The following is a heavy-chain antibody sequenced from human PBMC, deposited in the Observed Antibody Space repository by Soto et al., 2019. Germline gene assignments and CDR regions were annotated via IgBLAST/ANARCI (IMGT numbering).Heavy chain of an antibody. CDR2: IYYSGST. Sequence: SETLSLTCTVSGGSISSSSYYWGWIRQPPGKGLEWIGSIYYSGSTYYNPSLKSRVTISVDTSKNQFSLKLSSVTAADTAVYYCARHPAEKNNWNYYLGYYYYGMDAWGQGTTVTVSS. CDR3: ARHPAEKNNWNYYLGYYYYGMDA. V-gene: IGHV4-39*01. CDR1: GGSISSSSYY. D-gene: IGHD1-7*01. J-gene: IGHJ6*02.